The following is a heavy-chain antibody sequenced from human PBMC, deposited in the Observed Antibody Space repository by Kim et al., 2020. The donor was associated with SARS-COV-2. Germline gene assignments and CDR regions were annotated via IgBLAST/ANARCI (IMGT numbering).Heavy chain of an antibody. Sequence: KLQGRVTMTTDTSTSTAYMELRSLRSDDTAVYYCARELVDYGGNSDYFDYWGQGTLVTVSS. D-gene: IGHD4-17*01. J-gene: IGHJ4*02. V-gene: IGHV1-18*01. CDR3: ARELVDYGGNSDYFDY.